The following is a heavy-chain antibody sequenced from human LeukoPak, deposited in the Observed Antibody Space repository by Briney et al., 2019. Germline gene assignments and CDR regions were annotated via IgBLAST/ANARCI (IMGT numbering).Heavy chain of an antibody. CDR2: IYYSGST. D-gene: IGHD3-22*01. V-gene: IGHV4-59*11. Sequence: SETLSLTCTVSGGSISSHYWSWIRQPPGKGLEWIGYIYYSGSTNYNPSLKSRVTISVDTSKNQFSLKLSSVTAADTAVYYCAREGYYYDSSGYPYYYYGMDVWGQGTTVTVSS. CDR3: AREGYYYDSSGYPYYYYGMDV. J-gene: IGHJ6*02. CDR1: GGSISSHY.